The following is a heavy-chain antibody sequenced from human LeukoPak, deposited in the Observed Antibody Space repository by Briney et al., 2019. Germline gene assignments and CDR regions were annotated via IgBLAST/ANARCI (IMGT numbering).Heavy chain of an antibody. CDR1: GDSVSSNSAA. Sequence: SQTLSLTCAISGDSVSSNSAAWNWIRQSPSRGLEWLGRTYYRSKWYNNYAVSVKSRIAINPDTSKNQFSLQLNSVTPEDTAVYYCARGYCSSTSCYTIDYWGQGTLVTVSS. J-gene: IGHJ4*02. V-gene: IGHV6-1*01. CDR3: ARGYCSSTSCYTIDY. CDR2: TYYRSKWYN. D-gene: IGHD2-2*02.